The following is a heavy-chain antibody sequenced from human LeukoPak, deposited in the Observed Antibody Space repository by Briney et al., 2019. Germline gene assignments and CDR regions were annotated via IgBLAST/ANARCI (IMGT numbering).Heavy chain of an antibody. V-gene: IGHV3-15*01. D-gene: IGHD1-26*01. CDR1: GFTFTSAR. J-gene: IGHJ5*02. Sequence: PGGSLRLSCAASGFTFTSARMSWVRQAPGKGLEWLGRVKSESDGGTTDYAAPVKGRFTISRDDSKSTVYLQMDSLKTEDTAVYYCTTLGANGPWGQGTLVTVSS. CDR2: VKSESDGGTT. CDR3: TTLGANGP.